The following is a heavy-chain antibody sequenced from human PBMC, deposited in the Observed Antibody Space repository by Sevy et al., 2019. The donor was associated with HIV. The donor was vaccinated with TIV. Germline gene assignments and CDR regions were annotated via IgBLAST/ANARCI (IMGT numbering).Heavy chain of an antibody. CDR3: ARAGYLNWFDP. J-gene: IGHJ5*02. D-gene: IGHD1-1*01. V-gene: IGHV1-18*01. CDR2: ISGYNGNT. Sequence: ASVTVSCKASGYTFSSYGISWVRQAPGQGLEWMGWISGYNGNTNFAQKLQGRVTMTTDTSTSTAYMEVRSLRSDDTAVYYCARAGYLNWFDPWGQGTLVTVSS. CDR1: GYTFSSYG.